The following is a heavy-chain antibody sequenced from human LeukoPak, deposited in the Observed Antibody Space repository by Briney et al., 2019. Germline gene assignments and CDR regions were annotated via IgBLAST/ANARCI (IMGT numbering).Heavy chain of an antibody. CDR1: GGSFSGYY. D-gene: IGHD6-13*01. CDR3: ARVPAAGYYYYYYMDV. V-gene: IGHV4-34*01. J-gene: IGHJ6*03. CDR2: INHSGST. Sequence: PSETLSLTCAVYGGSFSGYYWSWIRQPPGKGLEWIGEINHSGSTNYNPSLKSRVTISADTSKNQFSLKLSSVTAADTAVYYCARVPAAGYYYYYYMDVWGKGTTVTVSS.